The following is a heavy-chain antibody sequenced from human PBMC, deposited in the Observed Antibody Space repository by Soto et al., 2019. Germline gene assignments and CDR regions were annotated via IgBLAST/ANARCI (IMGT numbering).Heavy chain of an antibody. CDR3: ARDCVGPHGMDV. J-gene: IGHJ6*02. CDR1: GASVTSYY. CDR2: IYTSGNT. V-gene: IGHV4-4*07. Sequence: QVQLQGSDPRLLKPSETLSLTCTVSGASVTSYYWSWIRQPAGKGLDWIGRIYTSGNTDYNPSLKSRVTLSLETSQTQVSLKLSSVTAADTAIYYCARDCVGPHGMDVWGQGTTVTVSS. D-gene: IGHD2-21*01.